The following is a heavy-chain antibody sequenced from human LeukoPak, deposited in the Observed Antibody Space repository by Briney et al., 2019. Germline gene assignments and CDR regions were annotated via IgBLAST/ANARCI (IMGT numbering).Heavy chain of an antibody. J-gene: IGHJ6*02. D-gene: IGHD3-3*01. CDR2: ISGSGSGT. CDR3: AKVGYDFWSGYYIGYYYGMDV. Sequence: SGGSLRLSCAASGSTFTNYAMSWVRQAPGKGLEWVSTISGSGSGTYYADSVKGRFTISRDNSKNTLYLQMNSLRAEDTAVYYCAKVGYDFWSGYYIGYYYGMDVWGQGTTVTVSS. V-gene: IGHV3-23*01. CDR1: GSTFTNYA.